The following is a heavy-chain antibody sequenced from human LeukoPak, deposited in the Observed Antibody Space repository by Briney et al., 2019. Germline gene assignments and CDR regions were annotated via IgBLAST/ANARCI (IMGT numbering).Heavy chain of an antibody. J-gene: IGHJ4*02. CDR3: ARSPIAARPFDY. CDR2: IYYSGST. V-gene: IGHV4-39*07. D-gene: IGHD6-6*01. CDR1: GGSISSSSYY. Sequence: SETLSLTCTVSGGSISSSSYYWGWIRQPPGKGLEWIGSIYYSGSTYYNPSLKSRVTISVDTSKNQFSLKLSSVTAADTAVYYCARSPIAARPFDYWGQGTLVPVSS.